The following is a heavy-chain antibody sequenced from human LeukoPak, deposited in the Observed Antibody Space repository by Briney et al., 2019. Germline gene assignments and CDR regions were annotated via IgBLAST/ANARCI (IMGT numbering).Heavy chain of an antibody. D-gene: IGHD6-19*01. V-gene: IGHV3-7*01. J-gene: IGHJ4*02. CDR3: VREGHDNGWSFDY. CDR1: GLTFSDYG. Sequence: GGSLRLSCAASGLTFSDYGMSWVRQAPGKGLEWVANINQGGSEKYYVDSVEGRFTISRDNPKNSLYLQMTSLRAEDAAVYYCVREGHDNGWSFDYWGRGALVIVSS. CDR2: INQGGSEK.